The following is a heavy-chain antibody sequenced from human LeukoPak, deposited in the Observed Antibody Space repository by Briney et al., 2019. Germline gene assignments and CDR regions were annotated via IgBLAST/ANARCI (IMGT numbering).Heavy chain of an antibody. CDR1: GGSFSGYY. V-gene: IGHV4-34*01. J-gene: IGHJ4*02. D-gene: IGHD6-19*01. Sequence: SETLSLTCAVYGGSFSGYYWNWVRQPPGKGLEWIGEINHSGSTNYNPSLKSRVTISVDTSKSQFSLKLNSVTAADTAVYYCARGRILGSSPLGYWGRGTLVTVSS. CDR3: ARGRILGSSPLGY. CDR2: INHSGST.